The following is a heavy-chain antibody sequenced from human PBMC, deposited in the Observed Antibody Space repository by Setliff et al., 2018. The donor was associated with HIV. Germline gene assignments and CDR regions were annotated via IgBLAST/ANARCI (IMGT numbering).Heavy chain of an antibody. CDR1: GFSINSAYS. CDR3: ATHEGQTCFDP. CDR2: IYHSGTT. Sequence: SETLSLTCAVSGFSINSAYSWAWSRQPPGKGLEWFGSIYHSGTTYYNQSLKKRVATSIDTSKNQFSLKVTSVTAAYTAVYYCATHEGQTCFDPWGQGTLVTVSS. V-gene: IGHV4-38-2*01. J-gene: IGHJ5*02.